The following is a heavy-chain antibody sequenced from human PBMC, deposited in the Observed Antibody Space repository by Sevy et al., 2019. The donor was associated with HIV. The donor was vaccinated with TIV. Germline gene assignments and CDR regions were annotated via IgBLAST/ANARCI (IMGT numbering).Heavy chain of an antibody. Sequence: GGSLRLSCAASGFTFSNAWMSWVRQAPGKGLEWVGRIKSKTDGGTTDYAAPVKGRFTISRDDSKNTLYLQMNSLKTEDTAVYYCTTDCQQSPLSYYDILTGYYSDAFDIWGQGTMVTVSS. J-gene: IGHJ3*02. V-gene: IGHV3-15*01. CDR3: TTDCQQSPLSYYDILTGYYSDAFDI. CDR1: GFTFSNAW. CDR2: IKSKTDGGTT. D-gene: IGHD3-9*01.